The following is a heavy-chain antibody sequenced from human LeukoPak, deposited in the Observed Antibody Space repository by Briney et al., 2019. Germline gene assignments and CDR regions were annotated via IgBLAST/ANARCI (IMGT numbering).Heavy chain of an antibody. J-gene: IGHJ4*02. Sequence: GGSLRLSCAASGFTFSSYGMHWVRQAPGKGLEWVAFIRYDGSNKYYADSVKGRFTISRDNSKNTLYLQMNSLRAEDTAVYYCAKDGFFPTRYNWNSHLDYWGQGTLVTVSS. D-gene: IGHD1/OR15-1a*01. CDR3: AKDGFFPTRYNWNSHLDY. CDR1: GFTFSSYG. CDR2: IRYDGSNK. V-gene: IGHV3-30*02.